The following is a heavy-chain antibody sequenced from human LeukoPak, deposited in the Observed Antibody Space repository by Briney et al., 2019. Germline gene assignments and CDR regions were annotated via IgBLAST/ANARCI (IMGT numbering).Heavy chain of an antibody. V-gene: IGHV1-24*01. CDR1: GYTLTELS. D-gene: IGHD2-2*01. CDR3: ATLLPGYCSSTSCFDY. CDR2: FDPEDGET. Sequence: GASVKVSCKVSGYTLTELSMHWVRQAPGKGLEWMGGFDPEDGETIYAQKFQGRVTMTEDTSTDTAYMELSSLRSEDTAVYYCATLLPGYCSSTSCFDYWGQGTLVTVSS. J-gene: IGHJ4*02.